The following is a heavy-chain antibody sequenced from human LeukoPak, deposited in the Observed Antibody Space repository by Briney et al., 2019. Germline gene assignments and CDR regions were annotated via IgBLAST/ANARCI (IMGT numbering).Heavy chain of an antibody. V-gene: IGHV3-30*18. D-gene: IGHD6-19*01. CDR2: ISYDGSNK. CDR3: AKDLGLAVAGIEYFQH. Sequence: GGSLRLSCAASGFTFGSYGMHWVRQAPGKGLEWVAVISYDGSNKYYADSVKGRFTISRDNSKNTLYLQMNSLRAEDTAVYYCAKDLGLAVAGIEYFQHWGQGTLVTVSS. CDR1: GFTFGSYG. J-gene: IGHJ1*01.